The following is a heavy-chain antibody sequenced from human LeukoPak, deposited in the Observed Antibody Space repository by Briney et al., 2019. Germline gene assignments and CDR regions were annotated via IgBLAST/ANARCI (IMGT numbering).Heavy chain of an antibody. V-gene: IGHV4-59*01. CDR2: MYYSGST. CDR1: GGSISSYY. D-gene: IGHD5-24*01. J-gene: IGHJ4*02. Sequence: SETLSLTCTVSGGSISSYYWSWIRQPPGKGLEWIGYMYYSGSTNYNPSLKSRVTISVDTSKNQFSLQLSPVTAEDTAVYYCARGAEMATIGDYWGQGTLVTVSS. CDR3: ARGAEMATIGDY.